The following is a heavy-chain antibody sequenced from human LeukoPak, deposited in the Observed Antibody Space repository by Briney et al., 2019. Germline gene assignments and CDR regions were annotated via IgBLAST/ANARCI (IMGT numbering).Heavy chain of an antibody. CDR1: GFTFRNYW. CDR2: INPDGTSP. D-gene: IGHD2-8*01. Sequence: GGSLRLSCAASGFTFRNYWMHWARQVPGKGLVWVSRINPDGTSPHYADSVKGRFSISRDNARNILYLQMNSLRVEDTAIYYCVRGTNDWTGIDYWGQGILVTVSS. CDR3: VRGTNDWTGIDY. V-gene: IGHV3-74*01. J-gene: IGHJ4*02.